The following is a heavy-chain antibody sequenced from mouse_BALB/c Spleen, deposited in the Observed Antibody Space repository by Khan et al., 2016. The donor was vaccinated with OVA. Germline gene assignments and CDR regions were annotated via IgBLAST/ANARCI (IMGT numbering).Heavy chain of an antibody. CDR3: ARLAYYYNSEGFAY. CDR1: GFTFSTYG. CDR2: INTGGGYT. V-gene: IGHV5-6*01. D-gene: IGHD1-1*01. J-gene: IGHJ3*01. Sequence: EVQGVESGGDFVRPGGSLKLSCAASGFTFSTYGMSWVRQTPDKRLEWVATINTGGGYTYYPDSVKGRFTISRDNAKNTLYLQLSSLKSEDTDIYYCARLAYYYNSEGFAYWGQGTLVTVSA.